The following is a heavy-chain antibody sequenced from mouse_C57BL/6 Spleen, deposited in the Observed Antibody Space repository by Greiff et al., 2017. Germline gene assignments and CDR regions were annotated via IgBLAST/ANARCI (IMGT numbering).Heavy chain of an antibody. CDR2: IYPGSGNT. Sequence: VQLQQSGAELVRPGASVKLSCKASGYTFTDYYINWVKQRPGQGLEWIARIYPGSGNTYYNEKFKGKATLTAEKSSSTAYMQLSSLTSEDSAVYFCAREWMYDYDGPYYFDYWGQGTTLTVSS. D-gene: IGHD2-4*01. CDR1: GYTFTDYY. J-gene: IGHJ2*01. CDR3: AREWMYDYDGPYYFDY. V-gene: IGHV1-76*01.